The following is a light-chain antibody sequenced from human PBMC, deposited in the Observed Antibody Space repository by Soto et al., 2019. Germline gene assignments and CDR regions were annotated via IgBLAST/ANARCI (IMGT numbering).Light chain of an antibody. J-gene: IGKJ1*01. V-gene: IGKV1-9*01. CDR1: QVITSS. CDR3: QQSYSTPQT. Sequence: DIQLTQSPSFLSASLGDRVTITCRASQVITSSLAWYQQKPGEAPNVLIYETSTLQSGVPSRFSGSKSGTEFTLTISSLQPEDFATYYCQQSYSTPQTFGQGTKVEIK. CDR2: ETS.